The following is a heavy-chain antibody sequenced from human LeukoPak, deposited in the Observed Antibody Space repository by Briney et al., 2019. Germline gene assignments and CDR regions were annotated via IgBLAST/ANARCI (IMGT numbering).Heavy chain of an antibody. V-gene: IGHV3-66*01. CDR3: ARGIGELLGRGSY. Sequence: GGSLRLSCAASGFTVSSNYMRWVRQAAGKGVEWVSVIYSGGSTYYADSVKGRFTISRDNSKNTLYLQMNSLRAEDTAVYYCARGIGELLGRGSYWGQGTLVTVSS. D-gene: IGHD3-10*01. J-gene: IGHJ4*02. CDR2: IYSGGST. CDR1: GFTVSSNY.